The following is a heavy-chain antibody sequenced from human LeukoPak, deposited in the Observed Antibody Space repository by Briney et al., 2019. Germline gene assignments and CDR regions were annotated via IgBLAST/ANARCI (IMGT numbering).Heavy chain of an antibody. Sequence: SETLSLTCAVYGGSFSGYYWSWVRQPPGKGLEWIGEINHSGSTNYNPSLKSRVTISVDTSKNQFSLKLSSVTAADTAVYYWASFTSIAAAGGGMDVWGKGTTVTVSS. D-gene: IGHD6-13*01. J-gene: IGHJ6*04. V-gene: IGHV4-34*01. CDR1: GGSFSGYY. CDR2: INHSGST. CDR3: ASFTSIAAAGGGMDV.